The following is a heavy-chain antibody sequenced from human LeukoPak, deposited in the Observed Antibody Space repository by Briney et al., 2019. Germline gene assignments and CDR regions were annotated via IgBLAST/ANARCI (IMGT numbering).Heavy chain of an antibody. V-gene: IGHV3-53*01. CDR2: LYSDGNT. J-gene: IGHJ4*02. D-gene: IGHD1-14*01. CDR1: GFTVITND. CDR3: ARGVEPLAANTLAY. Sequence: PGGSLRLSCAASGFTVITNDMTWVRQAPGKGLEWVSVLYSDGNTKYADSVQGRFTISRDNSKNTLYLEMNSLSPDDTAVYYCARGVEPLAANTLAYWGQGTPVTVS.